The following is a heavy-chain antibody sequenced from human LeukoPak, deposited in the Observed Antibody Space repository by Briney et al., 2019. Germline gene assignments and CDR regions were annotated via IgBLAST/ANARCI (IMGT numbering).Heavy chain of an antibody. CDR1: GFTVSSNY. J-gene: IGHJ4*02. CDR3: ARGRPRYFDL. V-gene: IGHV3-21*01. CDR2: ISSSSSYI. Sequence: PGGSLRLSCAASGFTVSSNYMSWVRQAPGKGLEWVSSISSSSSYIYYADSVKGRFTISRDNAKNSLYLQMNSLRAEDTAVYYCARGRPRYFDLWGQGTLVTVSS. D-gene: IGHD3-9*01.